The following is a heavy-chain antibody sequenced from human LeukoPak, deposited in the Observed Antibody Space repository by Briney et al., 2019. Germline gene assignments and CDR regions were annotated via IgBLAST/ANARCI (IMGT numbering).Heavy chain of an antibody. D-gene: IGHD3-22*01. CDR3: ARGLYRSGYYYDAFDI. CDR2: IYSGGST. Sequence: GGSLRLSCAASGFTVSNNYMSWVRQAPGKGLEWVSLIYSGGSTHYTDSVKGRFNISRDNSKNTLYLQMNSLRAEDTAVYYSARGLYRSGYYYDAFDIWGQGTMVTVSS. V-gene: IGHV3-66*01. CDR1: GFTVSNNY. J-gene: IGHJ3*02.